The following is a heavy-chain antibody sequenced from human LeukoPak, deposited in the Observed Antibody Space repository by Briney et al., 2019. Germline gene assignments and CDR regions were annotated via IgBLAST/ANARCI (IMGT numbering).Heavy chain of an antibody. V-gene: IGHV3-21*01. CDR2: ISSSSSYI. D-gene: IGHD4-23*01. CDR1: GFTFSSYS. J-gene: IGHJ3*02. Sequence: NPGGSLRLSCAASGFTFSSYSMNWVRQAPGKGLEWVSSISSSSSYIYYADSVKGRFTISRDNAKNSLYLQMNSLRAEDTAVYYCARDTVVTSAFDIWGQGTMVTVSS. CDR3: ARDTVVTSAFDI.